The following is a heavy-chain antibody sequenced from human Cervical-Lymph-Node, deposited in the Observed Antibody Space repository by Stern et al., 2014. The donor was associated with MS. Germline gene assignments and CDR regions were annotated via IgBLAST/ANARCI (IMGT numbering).Heavy chain of an antibody. D-gene: IGHD3/OR15-3a*01. J-gene: IGHJ4*02. CDR3: SRGLTR. Sequence: VQLVESGGGGVQPGKSLRLSCVVSGLTLSKYAMHWVRQAPGKGIEWVAVISVDGTNKYYADSVKGRFTISRDTSTNTLYLQMNGLRVNDTAVYFCSRGLTRWGQGTLVTVSS. CDR2: ISVDGTNK. CDR1: GLTLSKYA. V-gene: IGHV3-30-3*01.